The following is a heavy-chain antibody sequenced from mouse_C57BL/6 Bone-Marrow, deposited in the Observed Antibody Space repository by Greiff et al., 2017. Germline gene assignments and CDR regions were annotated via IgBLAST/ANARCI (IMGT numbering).Heavy chain of an antibody. J-gene: IGHJ3*01. V-gene: IGHV1-69*01. CDR2: IDPSDSYT. D-gene: IGHD2-4*01. CDR3: ARGDYDAFAY. CDR1: GYTFTSYW. Sequence: QVQLQQPGAELVMPGASVKLSCKASGYTFTSYWMHWVKQRPGQGLEWIGEIDPSDSYTNYNQKFKGKSTLTVDKSSSAAYVQLSSLTSEDSAVYYCARGDYDAFAYWGQGTLVTVSA.